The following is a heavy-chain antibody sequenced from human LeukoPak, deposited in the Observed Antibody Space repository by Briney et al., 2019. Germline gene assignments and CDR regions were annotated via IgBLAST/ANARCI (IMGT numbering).Heavy chain of an antibody. Sequence: GGSLRLSCAASGFTFSTYAMSWVRQAPGKGLEWVSAISGSADSTYYADSVRGQFAISRDNSKNTLYLQMNSLRAEDTAVYFCAKDRARGGTTDFDYWGQGTLVTVSS. CDR1: GFTFSTYA. CDR3: AKDRARGGTTDFDY. CDR2: ISGSADST. D-gene: IGHD1-7*01. J-gene: IGHJ4*02. V-gene: IGHV3-23*01.